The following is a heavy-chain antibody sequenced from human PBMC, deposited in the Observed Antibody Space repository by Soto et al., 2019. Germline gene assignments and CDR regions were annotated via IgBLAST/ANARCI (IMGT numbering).Heavy chain of an antibody. CDR2: ISAYSGNK. V-gene: IGHV1-18*01. CDR1: GYTFNNYG. Sequence: QVQLVQSGAEVKKPGASVKVSCTASGYTFNNYGVSWVRQAPGQGLEWMGWISAYSGNKNYAQKLQDRVTMTTDTSTSTAYLELRSLRSDDTAVYYCARASGYGVGAFDIWGQGTMVTVSS. CDR3: ARASGYGVGAFDI. D-gene: IGHD4-17*01. J-gene: IGHJ3*02.